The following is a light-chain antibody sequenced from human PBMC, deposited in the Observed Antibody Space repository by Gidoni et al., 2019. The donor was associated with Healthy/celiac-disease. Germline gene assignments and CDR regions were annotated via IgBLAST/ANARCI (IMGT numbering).Light chain of an antibody. CDR1: QSVTSSY. J-gene: IGKJ1*01. Sequence: EIVLTQSPGTLSLSPGERATLSCRASQSVTSSYLAWYQRKPGQAPRLLIYGASSRATGIPDRFSGSGSGIDFTLTISRLEPEDFAVYYCQQYGSSLRTFGQGTKVEI. CDR3: QQYGSSLRT. CDR2: GAS. V-gene: IGKV3-20*01.